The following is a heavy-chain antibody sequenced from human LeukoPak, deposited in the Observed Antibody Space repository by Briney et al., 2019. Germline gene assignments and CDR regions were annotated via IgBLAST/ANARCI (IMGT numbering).Heavy chain of an antibody. CDR1: GFTFRSTV. Sequence: PGGSLRLSCAASGFTFRSTVMTWVRQAPGKGLEWVSTISPDGNYIYYGDSLRGRFTISRDNSKNTLYLQMNSLRAEDTAVYYCAKEVERWYPFRVDNYYGMDVWGQGTTVTVSS. D-gene: IGHD4-23*01. CDR2: ISPDGNYI. CDR3: AKEVERWYPFRVDNYYGMDV. J-gene: IGHJ6*02. V-gene: IGHV3-23*01.